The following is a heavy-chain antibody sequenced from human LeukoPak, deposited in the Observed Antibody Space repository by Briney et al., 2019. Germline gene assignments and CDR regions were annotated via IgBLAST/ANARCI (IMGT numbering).Heavy chain of an antibody. D-gene: IGHD2-2*01. Sequence: ASVKLSCKASGYTFTGYYMHWVRQAPGQGLEWMGCINPNSGGTNYAQKYKGSLTMTRDTSISTAYMELSRLRSDDTAVYYCARVQPRYCSSTSCYDYWGQGTLVTVSS. V-gene: IGHV1-2*02. CDR1: GYTFTGYY. J-gene: IGHJ4*02. CDR2: INPNSGGT. CDR3: ARVQPRYCSSTSCYDY.